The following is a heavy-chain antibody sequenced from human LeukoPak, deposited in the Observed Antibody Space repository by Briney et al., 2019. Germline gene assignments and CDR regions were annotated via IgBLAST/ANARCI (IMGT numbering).Heavy chain of an antibody. CDR3: ARAGYYYDSSGYYFY. V-gene: IGHV3-74*01. J-gene: IGHJ4*02. CDR2: INSDGSST. Sequence: GGSLRLSCAASGFTFSSYWMHWVRQAPGKGLVWVSRINSDGSSTSYADSVKGRFTISRDNAKNTLYLQMNSLRAEDTAVYYCARAGYYYDSSGYYFYWGQGTLVTVSS. CDR1: GFTFSSYW. D-gene: IGHD3-22*01.